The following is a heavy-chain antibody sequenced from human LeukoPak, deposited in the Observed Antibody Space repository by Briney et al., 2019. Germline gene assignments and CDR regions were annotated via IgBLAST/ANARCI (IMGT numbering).Heavy chain of an antibody. CDR2: IKQDGSEK. CDR3: ARELVSGVLLWFGELPY. Sequence: PGGSLRLSCAASGFTFSSYWMSWVRQARGKGLEWVANIKQDGSEKYYVDSVKGRFTISRDNAKNSLYLQMNSLRADDTAVYYCARELVSGVLLWFGELPYWGQGNLVTVSS. CDR1: GFTFSSYW. J-gene: IGHJ4*02. V-gene: IGHV3-7*01. D-gene: IGHD3-10*01.